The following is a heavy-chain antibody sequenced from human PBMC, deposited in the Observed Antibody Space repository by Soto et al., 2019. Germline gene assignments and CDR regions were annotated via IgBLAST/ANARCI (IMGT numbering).Heavy chain of an antibody. CDR1: GFTFSSYW. V-gene: IGHV3-7*01. CDR3: VRARTGGWYRPYYFDY. J-gene: IGHJ4*02. Sequence: GSLRLSCAASGFTFSSYWMSWVRQAPRKGLEWVANIKQDGSEIYYVDSVKGRFTISRDNAKNSLYLQMNSLRAEDTAVYYCVRARTGGWYRPYYFDYWGQGTLVTVPQ. CDR2: IKQDGSEI. D-gene: IGHD6-19*01.